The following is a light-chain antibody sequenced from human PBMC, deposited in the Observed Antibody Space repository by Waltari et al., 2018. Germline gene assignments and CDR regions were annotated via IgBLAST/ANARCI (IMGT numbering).Light chain of an antibody. CDR3: YSADSSGDHWV. CDR1: ALPNNY. V-gene: IGLV3-10*01. Sequence: SYELTQPPSVSVSPGQTARITCSGDALPNNYAYWYQQKSGQAPVLVIYEDTKRPSGIPERFSGSSAGTMATLTVSGAQVEDEADYYCYSADSSGDHWVFGGGTKLTVL. J-gene: IGLJ3*02. CDR2: EDT.